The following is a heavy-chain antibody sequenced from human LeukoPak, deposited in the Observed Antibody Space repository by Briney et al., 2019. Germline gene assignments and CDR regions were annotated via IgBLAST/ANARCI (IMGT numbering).Heavy chain of an antibody. J-gene: IGHJ4*02. Sequence: GGSLRLSCAGSGLSFSSYGMHWVRQAPGKGLEWVAVISYDGSNKYYADSVKGRFTISRDNSKNTLYLQMNSLRAEDTAVYYCAKDSGDTAMVVVFDYWGQGTLVTVSS. CDR1: GLSFSSYG. V-gene: IGHV3-30*02. CDR2: ISYDGSNK. D-gene: IGHD5-18*01. CDR3: AKDSGDTAMVVVFDY.